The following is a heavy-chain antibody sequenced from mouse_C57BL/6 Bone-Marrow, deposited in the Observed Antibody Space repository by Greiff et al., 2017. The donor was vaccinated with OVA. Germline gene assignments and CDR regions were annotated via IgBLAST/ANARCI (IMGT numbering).Heavy chain of an antibody. J-gene: IGHJ2*01. D-gene: IGHD1-1*01. V-gene: IGHV14-2*01. CDR1: GFNIKDYY. CDR3: ARVYGSSYPFDY. Sequence: EVQGVESGAELVKPGASVKLSCTASGFNIKDYYMHWVKQRTEQGLEWIGRIDPEDGETKYAPKFQGKATITAGTSSNTAYLHLSSLTSEDTAVYYCARVYGSSYPFDYWGQGTTLTVSS. CDR2: IDPEDGET.